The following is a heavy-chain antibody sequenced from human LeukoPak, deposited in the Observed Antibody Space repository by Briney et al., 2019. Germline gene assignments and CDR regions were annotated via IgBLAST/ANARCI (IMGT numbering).Heavy chain of an antibody. D-gene: IGHD3-22*01. Sequence: GGSLRLSCAASGFTVSSNYMSWVRQAPGKGLEWVSVIYSGGSTYYADSVKGRFTISRDNSKNTLYLQMNSLRAEDTAVYYCARGPGGTMIVVVTLDAFDIWGQGTMVTVSS. CDR2: IYSGGST. CDR1: GFTVSSNY. CDR3: ARGPGGTMIVVVTLDAFDI. J-gene: IGHJ3*02. V-gene: IGHV3-66*01.